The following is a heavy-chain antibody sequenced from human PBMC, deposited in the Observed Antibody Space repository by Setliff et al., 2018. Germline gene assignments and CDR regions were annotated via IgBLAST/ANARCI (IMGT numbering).Heavy chain of an antibody. CDR3: ARSSAVLGIVYLDP. V-gene: IGHV1-69*05. Sequence: SVKVSCKASGGTFSSYGISWVRQAPGQGLEWMGGTIPMFGTTNYARKFQGRVTIITDESTSTAYMELDSLRSEDTAVYYCARSSAVLGIVYLDPWGQGTLVTVSS. CDR1: GGTFSSYG. J-gene: IGHJ5*02. D-gene: IGHD2-15*01. CDR2: TIPMFGTT.